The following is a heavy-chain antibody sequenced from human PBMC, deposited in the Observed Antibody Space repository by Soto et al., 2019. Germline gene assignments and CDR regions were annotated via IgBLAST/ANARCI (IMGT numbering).Heavy chain of an antibody. J-gene: IGHJ4*02. D-gene: IGHD4-17*01. CDR2: ISGSGGST. CDR3: AKTQHRGTTVDLPYYFGY. V-gene: IGHV3-23*01. CDR1: GFTFSSYA. Sequence: GGSLRLSCAASGFTFSSYAMSWVRQAPGKGLEWVSAISGSGGSTYYADSVKGRFTISRDNSKNTLYLQMNILRAEDTAVYYCAKTQHRGTTVDLPYYFGYWGQGTLVTVSS.